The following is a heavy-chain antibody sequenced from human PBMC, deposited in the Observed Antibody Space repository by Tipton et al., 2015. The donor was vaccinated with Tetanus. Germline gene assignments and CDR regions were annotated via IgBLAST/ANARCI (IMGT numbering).Heavy chain of an antibody. J-gene: IGHJ6*02. CDR1: GGSISSGDYS. Sequence: TLSLTCAVSGGSISSGDYSWSWIRQPPGKGLEWIGYIYDSGSTYYNPSLKSRVTISEDRSKNQISLRLRSVTAADTAVYYCARVKGTYNHYGLDGWGQGTTVTVAS. D-gene: IGHD3-10*01. V-gene: IGHV4-30-2*01. CDR3: ARVKGTYNHYGLDG. CDR2: IYDSGST.